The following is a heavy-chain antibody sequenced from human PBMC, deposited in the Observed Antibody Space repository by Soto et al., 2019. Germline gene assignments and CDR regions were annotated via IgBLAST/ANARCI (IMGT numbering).Heavy chain of an antibody. CDR1: GYNFTSYG. CDR3: ARVYRITMVRGELAEY. J-gene: IGHJ4*02. D-gene: IGHD3-10*01. CDR2: ISAYSGNT. V-gene: IGHV1-18*01. Sequence: QVQLVQSGAEVKKPVASVKVSCKASGYNFTSYGINWVRQAPGQGLEWMGWISAYSGNTNYAQKHQRRVTMTTDTSTSTAYMELRSLRSDDTAVYYCARVYRITMVRGELAEYWGQGTLVTVSS.